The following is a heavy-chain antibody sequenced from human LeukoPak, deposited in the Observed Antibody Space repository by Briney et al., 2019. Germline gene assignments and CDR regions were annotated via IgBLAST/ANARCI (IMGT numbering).Heavy chain of an antibody. CDR3: AKVGLRLGGDY. CDR1: GFTFCNYA. J-gene: IGHJ4*02. V-gene: IGHV3-23*01. Sequence: PGGSLRLSCAASGFTFCNYAMSGVRQPPGKGLEWVSSISGSGGNTYFADSVKGRFTISRDNSKNTLYLQMNSLRAEDTAVYYCAKVGLRLGGDYWGQGTLVTVSS. CDR2: ISGSGGNT. D-gene: IGHD4-17*01.